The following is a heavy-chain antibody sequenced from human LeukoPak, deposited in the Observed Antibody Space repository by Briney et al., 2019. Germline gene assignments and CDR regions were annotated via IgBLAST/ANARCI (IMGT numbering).Heavy chain of an antibody. CDR1: GFTFSSYS. Sequence: PGGSLRLSCAASGFTFSSYSMNWVRQAPGKGLEWVSYISSSSSTIYYVDSVKGRFTISRDNAKNSLYLQMNSLRAEDTAVYYCARRFDSWGQGTLVTVSS. CDR2: ISSSSSTI. CDR3: ARRFDS. V-gene: IGHV3-48*01. J-gene: IGHJ4*02.